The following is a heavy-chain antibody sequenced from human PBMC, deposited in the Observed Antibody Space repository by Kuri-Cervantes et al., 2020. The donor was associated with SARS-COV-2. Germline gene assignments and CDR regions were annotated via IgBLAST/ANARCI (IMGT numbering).Heavy chain of an antibody. V-gene: IGHV3-23*01. J-gene: IGHJ4*02. CDR2: IIGSGGST. Sequence: GGSLRLSCAASGFTFSSYAMGWVSQVPGKGREWVSAIIGSGGSTYYADSVKGRFTIARDNSKNTLYLQMNSLRAEDTAVYYCAKRYSSSWTGPSPFDYWGQGTLVTVSS. CDR1: GFTFSSYA. CDR3: AKRYSSSWTGPSPFDY. D-gene: IGHD6-13*01.